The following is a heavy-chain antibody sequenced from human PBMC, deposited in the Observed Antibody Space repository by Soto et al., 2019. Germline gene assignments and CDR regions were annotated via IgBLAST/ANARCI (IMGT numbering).Heavy chain of an antibody. D-gene: IGHD2-21*02. V-gene: IGHV3-48*02. CDR3: ATKARVTNYLYHGMDV. J-gene: IGHJ6*02. CDR1: GFDFSTYS. CDR2: VSMDSDTI. Sequence: GGSLRLSCKASGFDFSTYSMNWVRQAPGRGLEWIAYVSMDSDTIHYADSVKGRFTISRDDPENSLYLQMNSLRDEDTAMYYCATKARVTNYLYHGMDVWGLGTTVTVSS.